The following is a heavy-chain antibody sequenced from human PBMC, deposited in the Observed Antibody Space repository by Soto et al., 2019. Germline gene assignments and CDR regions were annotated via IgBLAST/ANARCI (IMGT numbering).Heavy chain of an antibody. CDR3: ARGSYYYDSSGYYKYFDY. Sequence: SVKVSCKVSGGTFSSYAISWVRQAPGQGLEWMGGIIPIFGTANYAQKFQGRVTITADKSTSTAYMELSSLRSEDTAVYYCARGSYYYDSSGYYKYFDYWGQGTLVTVSS. CDR2: IIPIFGTA. CDR1: GGTFSSYA. V-gene: IGHV1-69*06. J-gene: IGHJ4*02. D-gene: IGHD3-22*01.